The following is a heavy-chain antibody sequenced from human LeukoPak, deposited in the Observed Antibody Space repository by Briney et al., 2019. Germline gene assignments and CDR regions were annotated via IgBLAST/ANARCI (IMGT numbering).Heavy chain of an antibody. CDR3: AKSSSRGYSGYAKD. J-gene: IGHJ4*02. Sequence: GGSLRLSCAASGFTFSSYAMSWVRQAPGKGLEWVSAISGSGGGTYYADSVKGRFTISRDNSKNTLYLQMNSLRAEDTAVYYCAKSSSRGYSGYAKDWGQGTLVTVSS. V-gene: IGHV3-23*01. D-gene: IGHD5-12*01. CDR2: ISGSGGGT. CDR1: GFTFSSYA.